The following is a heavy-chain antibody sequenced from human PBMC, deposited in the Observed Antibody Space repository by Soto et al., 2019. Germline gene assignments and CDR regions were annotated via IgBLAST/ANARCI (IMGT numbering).Heavy chain of an antibody. CDR2: FYYSGST. CDR1: GGSISSYY. V-gene: IGHV4-59*01. Sequence: ASETLSLTCTVSGGSISSYYWSWIRQPPGKGLEWIGYFYYSGSTNYNPSLKSRVTISVDTSKNQFSLKLSSVTAADTAVYYCARVPAASNLQYGYNWFDPCGQGTLVTVSS. D-gene: IGHD2-2*01. J-gene: IGHJ5*02. CDR3: ARVPAASNLQYGYNWFDP.